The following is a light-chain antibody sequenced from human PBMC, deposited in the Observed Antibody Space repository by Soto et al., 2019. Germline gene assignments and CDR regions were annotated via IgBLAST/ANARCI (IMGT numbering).Light chain of an antibody. J-gene: IGLJ2*01. V-gene: IGLV6-57*03. Sequence: LTQPHSVSESPGKTVTISCTRSSGSIASNYVQWYQQRPGSAPTTLIYEDNQRPSGVPARFSGSIDSSSNSASLTISGLKTEDEADYCSQSYDSSKGVFGGGTKLTVL. CDR3: QSYDSSKGV. CDR1: SGSIASNY. CDR2: EDN.